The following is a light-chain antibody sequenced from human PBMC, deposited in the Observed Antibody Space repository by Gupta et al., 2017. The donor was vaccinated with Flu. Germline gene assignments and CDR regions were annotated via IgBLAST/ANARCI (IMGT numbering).Light chain of an antibody. V-gene: IGKV2-30*02. CDR2: KVS. CDR1: QSLVHRNGNTY. J-gene: IGKJ2*01. Sequence: VTLGQPASISCRSSQSLVHRNGNTYLHWFHQRPGQSPRRLIYKVSNRDSGVPDRFSGSGSGTDFTLKIIRVEADDVGVYYCRQGTCWPYAFGQATKMDI. CDR3: RQGTCWPYA.